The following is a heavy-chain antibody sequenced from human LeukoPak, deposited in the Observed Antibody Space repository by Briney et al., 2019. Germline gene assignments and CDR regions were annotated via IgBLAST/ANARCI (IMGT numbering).Heavy chain of an antibody. CDR3: ARAKDNSARDGFDI. Sequence: PGRSLRLSCAASGFTFSTYGIHWVRQAPGKGLEWVAVIWYDGSNKYYADSVKGRFTISRDNSKNTLYLQMNSLRAEDTVVYYCARAKDNSARDGFDIWGQGTMVTVSS. J-gene: IGHJ3*02. D-gene: IGHD6-19*01. V-gene: IGHV3-33*01. CDR1: GFTFSTYG. CDR2: IWYDGSNK.